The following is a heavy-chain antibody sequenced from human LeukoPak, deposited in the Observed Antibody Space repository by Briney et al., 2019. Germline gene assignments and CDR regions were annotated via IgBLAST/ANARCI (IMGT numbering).Heavy chain of an antibody. V-gene: IGHV3-7*03. D-gene: IGHD3-16*01. J-gene: IGHJ4*02. CDR3: ARGVYYFDY. CDR2: IKEDGGEK. Sequence: GGSLRLSCVASGFAFSSSWMAWVRQAPGKGLEWVANIKEDGGEKYCVDSVKGRFTISRDNAKNSLFLQMMSLRAEDAAVYYCARGVYYFDYWGQGTLVTVSS. CDR1: GFAFSSSW.